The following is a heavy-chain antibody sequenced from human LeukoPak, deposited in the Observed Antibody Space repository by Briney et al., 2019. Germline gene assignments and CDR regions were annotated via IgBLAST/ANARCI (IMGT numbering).Heavy chain of an antibody. CDR3: ARYCHASGSYDY. CDR1: GGSLSSGLYC. CDR2: IYYSGST. Sequence: TLSLTRNVSGGSLSSGLYCWSSTRRHPREGLEWIGFIYYSGSTNYDPSFISQVTISVDTSNNQFSLKLTSVTAADTAVYYCARYCHASGSYDYWGRGNLVTVSS. V-gene: IGHV4-31*01. D-gene: IGHD3-10*01. J-gene: IGHJ4*02.